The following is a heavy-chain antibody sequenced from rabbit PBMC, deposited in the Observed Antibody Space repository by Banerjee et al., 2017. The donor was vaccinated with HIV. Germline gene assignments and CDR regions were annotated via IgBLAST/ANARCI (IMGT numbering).Heavy chain of an antibody. J-gene: IGHJ3*01. V-gene: IGHV1S45*01. CDR1: GFSFSDSYW. D-gene: IGHD6-1*01. Sequence: QEQLEESGGDLVKPEGSLTLTCTASGFSFSDSYWICWVRQAPGKGLEWIACIYVGSSGSTYYASWAKGRFTISKTSSTTVTLQMTCLTAADTATYFCARGSGGFPYGLTRLDLWGPGTLVTVS. CDR2: IYVGSSGST. CDR3: ARGSGGFPYGLTRLDL.